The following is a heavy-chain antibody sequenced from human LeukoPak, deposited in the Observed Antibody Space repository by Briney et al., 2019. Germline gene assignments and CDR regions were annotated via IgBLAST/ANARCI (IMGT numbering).Heavy chain of an antibody. CDR3: AKTEGSGWYPPTKYYYMDV. V-gene: IGHV3-23*01. D-gene: IGHD6-19*01. CDR2: ISGSGGST. Sequence: GGSLRLSCAASGFTFSSYAMSWVRQAPGKGLEWVSAISGSGGSTYYADSVKGRFTISRDNSKNTLYLQMNSLRAEDTAVYYCAKTEGSGWYPPTKYYYMDVWGKGTTITASS. CDR1: GFTFSSYA. J-gene: IGHJ6*03.